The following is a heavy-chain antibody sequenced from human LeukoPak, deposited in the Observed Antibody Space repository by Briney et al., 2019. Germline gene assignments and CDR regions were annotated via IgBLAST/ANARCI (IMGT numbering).Heavy chain of an antibody. Sequence: GGSLRLSCAASGFTFSSYGMHWVRQAPGKGLEWVAVISYDGSNKYYADSVKGRFTISRDNSKNTLYLQMNSRRAEDTAVYYCAKGRSGIVATIFDYWGQGTLVTVSS. V-gene: IGHV3-30*18. J-gene: IGHJ4*02. CDR1: GFTFSSYG. D-gene: IGHD5-12*01. CDR2: ISYDGSNK. CDR3: AKGRSGIVATIFDY.